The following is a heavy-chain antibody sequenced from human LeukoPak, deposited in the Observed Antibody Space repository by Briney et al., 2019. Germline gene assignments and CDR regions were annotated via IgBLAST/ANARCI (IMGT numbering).Heavy chain of an antibody. Sequence: PSQTLSLTCTVSGGSISSGRYYWSWIRQPAGKGLEWIGRIYTSVSTNDNPSLKSRVTISVDTSKNQFSLKLSSVTAADTDVYYCAREYCGGDCYSQHWFVDVWGKGTTVTISS. J-gene: IGHJ6*04. V-gene: IGHV4-61*02. D-gene: IGHD2-21*02. CDR3: AREYCGGDCYSQHWFVDV. CDR2: IYTSVST. CDR1: GGSISSGRYY.